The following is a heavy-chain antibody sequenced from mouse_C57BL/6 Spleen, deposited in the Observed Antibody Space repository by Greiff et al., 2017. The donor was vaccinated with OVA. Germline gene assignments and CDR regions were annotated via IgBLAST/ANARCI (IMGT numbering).Heavy chain of an antibody. J-gene: IGHJ2*01. V-gene: IGHV5-9*01. Sequence: EVQVVESGGGLVKPGGSLKLSCAASGFTFSSYTMSWVRQTPEKRLEWVATISGGGGNTYYPDSVKGRFPISRDNAKNTLYLQMSRLRSEDTALYYCARLYDYDGGGYFDYWGQGTTLTVSS. CDR2: ISGGGGNT. CDR1: GFTFSSYT. CDR3: ARLYDYDGGGYFDY. D-gene: IGHD2-4*01.